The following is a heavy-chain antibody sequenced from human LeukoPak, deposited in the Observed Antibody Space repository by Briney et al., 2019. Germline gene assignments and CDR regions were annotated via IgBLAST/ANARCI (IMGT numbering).Heavy chain of an antibody. CDR3: TRDSAAYHPYFYYYMDV. CDR1: GFTFSSYS. Sequence: PGGSLRLSCVASGFTFSSYSMNWVRQAPGKGLEWVSYISSGSSTIYYADSVKGRLTISRDNAKNSLYLQMNTLRAEDTAVYYCTRDSAAYHPYFYYYMDVWGKGTTVTVSS. J-gene: IGHJ6*03. CDR2: ISSGSSTI. V-gene: IGHV3-48*04.